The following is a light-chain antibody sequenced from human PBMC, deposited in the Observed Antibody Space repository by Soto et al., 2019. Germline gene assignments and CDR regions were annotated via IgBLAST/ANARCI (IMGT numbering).Light chain of an antibody. J-gene: IGLJ2*01. CDR2: EVS. Sequence: QSALTQPPSVSGSPGQSVTISCTGTSSDVGSYNRVSWYQQPPGTAPKLMIYEVSNRPSGVPDRFSGSKSGNTASLTISGLQAEDEADYYCSSYTSSSTVVFGGGTQRPS. V-gene: IGLV2-18*02. CDR1: SSDVGSYNR. CDR3: SSYTSSSTVV.